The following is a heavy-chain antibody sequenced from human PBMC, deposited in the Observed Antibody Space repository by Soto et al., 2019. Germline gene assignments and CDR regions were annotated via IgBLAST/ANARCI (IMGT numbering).Heavy chain of an antibody. CDR3: AGGRIVVAGSSAYYSMDV. Sequence: QVHLLLQSGAEVKKPGSSVKVACKASGGNPSNSAISWVRQAPGQGLEWMGGIIPVFGIISHAQNFQGRVTITADESTSTAYMELSSLRSEDTAVYFCAGGRIVVAGSSAYYSMDVWGQRTTVTVSS. V-gene: IGHV1-69*01. CDR1: GGNPSNSA. J-gene: IGHJ6*02. CDR2: IIPVFGII. D-gene: IGHD6-19*01.